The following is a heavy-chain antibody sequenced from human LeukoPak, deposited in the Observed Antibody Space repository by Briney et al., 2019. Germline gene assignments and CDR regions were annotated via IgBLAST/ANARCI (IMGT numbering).Heavy chain of an antibody. CDR3: AKMKGHPLPKYYMDV. V-gene: IGHV3-23*01. D-gene: IGHD1-26*01. CDR2: ISGSGDNT. J-gene: IGHJ6*01. Sequence: PGRSLRLSCTASGFPFGDYAMSWVRRTPGKGLEWVSGISGSGDNTLYADSVKGRFTISRDNSKNTLYLEMNSLRAEDTAIYYCAKMKGHPLPKYYMDVWGQGTTVTVSS. CDR1: GFPFGDYA.